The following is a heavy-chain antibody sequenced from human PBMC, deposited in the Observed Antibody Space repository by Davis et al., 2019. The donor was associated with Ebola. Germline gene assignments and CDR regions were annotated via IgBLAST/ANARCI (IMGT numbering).Heavy chain of an antibody. CDR2: IYYSGST. J-gene: IGHJ4*02. D-gene: IGHD6-13*01. Sequence: PSETLSLTCTVSGGSISSYYWSWIRQPPGKGLEWIGYIYYSGSTNYNPSLKSRVTISVDTSKNQFSLKLSSVTAADTAVYYCARGARIAAARELDYWGQGTLVTVSS. CDR3: ARGARIAAARELDY. V-gene: IGHV4-59*01. CDR1: GGSISSYY.